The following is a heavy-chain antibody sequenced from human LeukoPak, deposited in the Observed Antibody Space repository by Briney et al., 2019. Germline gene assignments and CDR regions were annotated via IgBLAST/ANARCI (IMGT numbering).Heavy chain of an antibody. CDR2: ISGSGGST. J-gene: IGHJ5*02. D-gene: IGHD4-17*01. CDR1: GFTFSSYA. V-gene: IGHV3-23*01. Sequence: GGSLRLSCAASGFTFSSYAMSWVRQAPGKGLEWVSAISGSGGSTYYADSVKGRFTISRDNSKNTLYLQMNSLRAEDTAVYYCAKGLGMDYGDYCWFDPWGQGTLVTVSS. CDR3: AKGLGMDYGDYCWFDP.